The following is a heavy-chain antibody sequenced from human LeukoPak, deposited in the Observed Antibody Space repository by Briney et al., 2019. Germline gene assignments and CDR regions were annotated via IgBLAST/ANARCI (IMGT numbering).Heavy chain of an antibody. CDR2: IYHSGST. D-gene: IGHD2-15*01. CDR3: ARDWGFVVAALYYFDY. J-gene: IGHJ4*02. Sequence: SETLSLTCAVSGYSISSGYYWGWIRQPPGKGLEWIGSIYHSGSTYYNPSLKSRVTISVDTSKDQFSLKLSSVTAADTAVYYCARDWGFVVAALYYFDYWGQGTLVTVSS. CDR1: GYSISSGYY. V-gene: IGHV4-38-2*02.